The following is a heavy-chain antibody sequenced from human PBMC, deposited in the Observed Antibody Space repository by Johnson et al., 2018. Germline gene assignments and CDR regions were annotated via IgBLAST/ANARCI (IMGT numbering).Heavy chain of an antibody. Sequence: VQLVQSGGGVVQPGRSXRLSCAASGFTFSSYGMHWVRQAPGKGLEWVAVIWYDGSNKYYADSVTVRFNISRDNSKNTLYLQLTSLRAEDTAVYYCARARSWGIQLYYYYDGMDVWGQGTTVTVSS. J-gene: IGHJ6*02. CDR1: GFTFSSYG. CDR2: IWYDGSNK. CDR3: ARARSWGIQLYYYYDGMDV. D-gene: IGHD5-18*01. V-gene: IGHV3-33*01.